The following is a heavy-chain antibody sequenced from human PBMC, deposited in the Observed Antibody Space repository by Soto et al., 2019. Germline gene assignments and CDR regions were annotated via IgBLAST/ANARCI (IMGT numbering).Heavy chain of an antibody. CDR1: GFTFSSYG. D-gene: IGHD3-22*01. CDR2: ISYDGSNK. V-gene: IGHV3-30*18. Sequence: GGSLRLSCAASGFTFSSYGIHWVRQAPGKGLEWVAGISYDGSNKYYADSVKGRFTISRDNSQNTLYLQMNSLRAEDTAVYYCAKDTYYYDSSGFYIFDYWGQGTLVTVSS. CDR3: AKDTYYYDSSGFYIFDY. J-gene: IGHJ4*02.